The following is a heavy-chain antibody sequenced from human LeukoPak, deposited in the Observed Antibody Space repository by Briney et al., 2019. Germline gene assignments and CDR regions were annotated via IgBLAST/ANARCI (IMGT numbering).Heavy chain of an antibody. D-gene: IGHD3-22*01. Sequence: PGGSLRLSCAASGFTFSSYSMSWVRQAPGKGLEWVSAISGSGGNTYYADSVQGLFTISRDNSKNTLYLQMNSLRAEDTALYYCARYPYYYDSSGYGAFDDWGQGTLVTVSS. V-gene: IGHV3-23*01. J-gene: IGHJ4*02. CDR2: ISGSGGNT. CDR1: GFTFSSYS. CDR3: ARYPYYYDSSGYGAFDD.